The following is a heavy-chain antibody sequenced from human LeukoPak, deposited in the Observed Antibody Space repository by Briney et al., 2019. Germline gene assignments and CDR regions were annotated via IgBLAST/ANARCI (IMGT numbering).Heavy chain of an antibody. V-gene: IGHV3-23*01. CDR1: GFTFSSYA. D-gene: IGHD3-10*01. Sequence: GGSLRLSCAASGFTFSSYAMSWVRQAPGKGLEWVSAISGSGGSTCYADSVKGRFTISRDNSKNTLYLQMNSLRAEDTAVYYCAKDGADYYGSGSNDAFDIWGQGTMVTVSS. J-gene: IGHJ3*02. CDR3: AKDGADYYGSGSNDAFDI. CDR2: ISGSGGST.